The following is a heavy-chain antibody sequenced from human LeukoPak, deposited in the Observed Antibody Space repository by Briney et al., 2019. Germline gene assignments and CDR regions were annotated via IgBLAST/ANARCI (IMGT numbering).Heavy chain of an antibody. V-gene: IGHV1-18*01. CDR1: GYTFTSSV. D-gene: IGHD4-17*01. Sequence: ASLRVSSKASGYTFTSSVTRSVRQAPGEGLEWMGWIRAYNDNTNYAQKHQGRVTMTTDTYTSTDYMELRSRRSDDTAVYYCARDEDYGIFVNIDYWGQGTLVTVSS. J-gene: IGHJ4*02. CDR2: IRAYNDNT. CDR3: ARDEDYGIFVNIDY.